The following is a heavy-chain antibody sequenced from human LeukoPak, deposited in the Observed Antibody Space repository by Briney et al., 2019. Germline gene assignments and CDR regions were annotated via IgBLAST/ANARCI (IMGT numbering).Heavy chain of an antibody. J-gene: IGHJ4*02. D-gene: IGHD3-22*01. V-gene: IGHV4-34*01. CDR3: ARRAYYYDSSGYYRAPGYYFDY. CDR2: IHHSGST. Sequence: SETLSLTCAVYGGSFSGYYWGWIRQPPGKGLEWIGEIHHSGSTNYNPSLKSRVTISVDTSKNQFSLKLSSVTTADTAVYYCARRAYYYDSSGYYRAPGYYFDYWGQGTLVTVSS. CDR1: GGSFSGYY.